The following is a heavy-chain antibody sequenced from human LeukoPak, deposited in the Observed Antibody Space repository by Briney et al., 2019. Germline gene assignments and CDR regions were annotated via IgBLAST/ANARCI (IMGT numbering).Heavy chain of an antibody. D-gene: IGHD5-24*01. CDR1: GYTFTGYY. CDR2: ISANNGYT. J-gene: IGHJ2*01. Sequence: GSSVKVSCNASGYTFTGYYMHWVRQAPGQGLEWMGWISANNGYTKYAQKFQGRVTMTTDTSTRTAYMEVRSLRSDDTAVYYCARDPPRRDGNNYGYFDLWGRGTLVSVSS. CDR3: ARDPPRRDGNNYGYFDL. V-gene: IGHV1-18*04.